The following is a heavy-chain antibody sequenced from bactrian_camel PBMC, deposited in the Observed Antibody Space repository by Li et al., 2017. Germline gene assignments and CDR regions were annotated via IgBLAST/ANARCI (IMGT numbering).Heavy chain of an antibody. Sequence: QVQLVESGGDTVQAGGTLSLSCVASVISLSSYCLAWFRQAPGKEREGVAVIDRDGTLSYTGSLKDRFTISKDVAQNILYLQMNNLQPEDAGTYYCVADPNCWAGVVFPYWGQGTQVTVS. CDR2: IDRDGTLS. V-gene: IGHV3S6*01. D-gene: IGHD5*01. J-gene: IGHJ4*01. CDR3: VADPNCWAGVVFPY. CDR1: VISLSSYC.